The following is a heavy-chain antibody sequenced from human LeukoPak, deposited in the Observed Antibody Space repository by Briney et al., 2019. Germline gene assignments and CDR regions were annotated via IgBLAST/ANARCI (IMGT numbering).Heavy chain of an antibody. CDR2: ISSSSSYI. Sequence: GGSLRLSCAASGFTFSSYSMNWVRQAPGKGLEWVSSISSSSSYIYYADPAKGRFTISRDNAKNSLYLQMNSLRAEDTAVYYCAREYYYDSSGYYLVYWGQGTLVTVSS. V-gene: IGHV3-21*01. J-gene: IGHJ4*02. D-gene: IGHD3-22*01. CDR3: AREYYYDSSGYYLVY. CDR1: GFTFSSYS.